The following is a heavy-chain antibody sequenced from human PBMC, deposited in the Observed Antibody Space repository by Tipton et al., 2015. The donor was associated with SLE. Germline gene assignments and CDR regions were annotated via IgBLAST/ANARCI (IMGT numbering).Heavy chain of an antibody. CDR2: ISSSSSYT. CDR3: ARDGGLAYCGGDCSRAFDI. D-gene: IGHD2-21*01. J-gene: IGHJ3*02. CDR1: GFTFSDYY. Sequence: SLRLSCAASGFTFSDYYMSWIRQAPGKGLEWVSYISSSSSYTNYADSVKGRFTISRDNAKNSLYLQMNSLRAEDTAVYYCARDGGLAYCGGDCSRAFDIWGQGTMVTVSS. V-gene: IGHV3-11*06.